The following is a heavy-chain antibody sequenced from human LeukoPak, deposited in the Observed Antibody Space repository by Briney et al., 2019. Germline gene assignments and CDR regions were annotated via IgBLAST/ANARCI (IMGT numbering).Heavy chain of an antibody. CDR2: ISGSGGST. CDR1: GFTFSSYA. J-gene: IGHJ6*03. V-gene: IGHV3-23*01. D-gene: IGHD5-18*01. CDR3: AKPNTAMVYYYYYYYMDV. Sequence: PGGSLRLSCAASGFTFSSYAMSWVRQAPGKGMEWGSAISGSGGSTYYADSVKGRFTISRDNSKNTVYVQMNSLRAEDTAVYYCAKPNTAMVYYYYYYYMDVWGKGTTVTVSS.